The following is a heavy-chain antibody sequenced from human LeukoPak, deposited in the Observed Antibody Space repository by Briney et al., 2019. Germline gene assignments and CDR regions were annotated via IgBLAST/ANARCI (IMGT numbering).Heavy chain of an antibody. CDR3: ARPRFGIAAAPDAFDI. CDR2: IYPGDSDT. J-gene: IGHJ3*02. D-gene: IGHD6-13*01. Sequence: GESLKISYKGSGSSFTSYWIGWVRPMPGKGLEWMGIIYPGDSDTSYSPSFPGPVTIPADKPISTAYLQWSSLKASDTAMYYCARPRFGIAAAPDAFDIWSQGTMVTVSS. V-gene: IGHV5-51*01. CDR1: GSSFTSYW.